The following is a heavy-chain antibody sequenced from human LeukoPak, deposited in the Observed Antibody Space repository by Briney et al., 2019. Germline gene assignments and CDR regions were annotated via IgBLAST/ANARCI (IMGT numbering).Heavy chain of an antibody. CDR1: GGSISSYY. CDR3: ARGGTDYGDYLVDYFDY. D-gene: IGHD4-17*01. J-gene: IGHJ4*02. Sequence: PETLSLTCTVSGGSISSYYWSWIRQPPGKGLEWIGYIYYSGSTYYNPSLKSRVTISVDTSKNQFSLKLSSVTAADTAVYYCARGGTDYGDYLVDYFDYWGQGTLVTVSS. CDR2: IYYSGST. V-gene: IGHV4-59*01.